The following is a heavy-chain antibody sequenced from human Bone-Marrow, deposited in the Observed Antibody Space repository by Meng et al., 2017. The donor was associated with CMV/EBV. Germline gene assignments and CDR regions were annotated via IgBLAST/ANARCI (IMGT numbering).Heavy chain of an antibody. CDR1: GGTFSSYA. D-gene: IGHD3-3*01. CDR2: IIPIFGTA. CDR3: ASKVFGVVIPRSIQTRYYYYYYGMDV. J-gene: IGHJ6*01. Sequence: SVKVSCKASGGTFSSYAISWVRQAPGQGLEWMGGIIPIFGTANYAQKFQGRVTITTDESTSTAYMELSSLRSEDTAVYYCASKVFGVVIPRSIQTRYYYYYYGMDVWGQGPTVTGSS. V-gene: IGHV1-69*05.